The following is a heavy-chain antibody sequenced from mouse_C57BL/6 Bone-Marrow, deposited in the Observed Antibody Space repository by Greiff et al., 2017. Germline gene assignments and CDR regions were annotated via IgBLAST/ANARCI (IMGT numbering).Heavy chain of an antibody. D-gene: IGHD5-1*01. CDR2: FHPYNDDT. Sequence: VQLQQSGAELVKPGASVKMSCKASGYTFTTYPIEWMKQNHGKSLEWIGNFHPYNDDTTYNEKFKGKATLTVEKSSNTIYLELSRLTSDDSAVYYCARSSTFFYYFDYGGQGTTLTVAS. V-gene: IGHV1-47*01. CDR3: ARSSTFFYYFDY. CDR1: GYTFTTYP. J-gene: IGHJ2*01.